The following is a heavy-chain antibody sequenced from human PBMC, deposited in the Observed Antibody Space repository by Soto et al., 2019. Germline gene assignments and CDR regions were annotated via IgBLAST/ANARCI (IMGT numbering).Heavy chain of an antibody. Sequence: QVQLVQSGAEVKKPGASVKVSCKASGYTFISYGIGWVRQAPGQGLEWMGWISTFNGKTNYAQNVQGRVTMTTDTSTTTACMELRSLKSDDTAVYYCARDRVPKSSGYFPFDYWGQGTLVTVSS. CDR1: GYTFISYG. CDR3: ARDRVPKSSGYFPFDY. J-gene: IGHJ4*02. D-gene: IGHD3-22*01. CDR2: ISTFNGKT. V-gene: IGHV1-18*01.